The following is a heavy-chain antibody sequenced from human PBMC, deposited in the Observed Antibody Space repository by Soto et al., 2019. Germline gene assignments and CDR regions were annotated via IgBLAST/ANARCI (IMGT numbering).Heavy chain of an antibody. Sequence: QVQLVQSGAEVKKPGSSVKVSCKASGGTFSSYAISWVRQAPGQGLEWMGGIIPIFGTANYAQKFQGRVTIAADESTSTADMELCSLRSEDTAVYYCARGGDYYGSGSYRWWGQGTLVTVSS. V-gene: IGHV1-69*12. CDR1: GGTFSSYA. CDR2: IIPIFGTA. D-gene: IGHD3-10*01. CDR3: ARGGDYYGSGSYRW. J-gene: IGHJ4*02.